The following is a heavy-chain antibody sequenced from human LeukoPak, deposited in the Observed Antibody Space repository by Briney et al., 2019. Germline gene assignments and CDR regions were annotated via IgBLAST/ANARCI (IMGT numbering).Heavy chain of an antibody. CDR2: IYYSGST. Sequence: SETLSLTCTVSGGSISSSSYYWGWIRQPPGKGLEWIGSIYYSGSTYYNPSLKSRVTISVDTSKNQFSLKLSSVTAADTAVYYCARAIYDYVWGSYRYDYYYYMDVWGKGTTVTISS. CDR1: GGSISSSSYY. J-gene: IGHJ6*03. D-gene: IGHD3-16*02. V-gene: IGHV4-39*01. CDR3: ARAIYDYVWGSYRYDYYYYMDV.